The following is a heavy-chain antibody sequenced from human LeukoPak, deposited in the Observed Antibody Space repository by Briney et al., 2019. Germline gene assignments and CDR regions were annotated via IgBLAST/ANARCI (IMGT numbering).Heavy chain of an antibody. Sequence: SGPTLVKTTQTLTLTCTFSGFSLSTSGVGVGWIRQPPGKALEWLALIYWDDDKRYSPALENRLTITEDTSKNQVVLTMTNMDPVDTATYYCARGYGDSWGQGTLVTVSS. J-gene: IGHJ5*02. CDR1: GFSLSTSGVG. CDR3: ARGYGDS. D-gene: IGHD5-12*01. CDR2: IYWDDDK. V-gene: IGHV2-5*02.